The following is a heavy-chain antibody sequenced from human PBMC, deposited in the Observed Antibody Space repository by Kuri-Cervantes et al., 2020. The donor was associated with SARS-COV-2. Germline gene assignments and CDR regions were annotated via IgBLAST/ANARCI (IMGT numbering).Heavy chain of an antibody. CDR3: ARVYDVDTSSKKAKQSHSILYDY. CDR2: MNPNSGNT. Sequence: ASVKVSCKASGYTFTGYFVHWVRQATGQGLEWMGWMNPNSGNTGYAQKFQGRVTITRNTSISTAYMELSSLRSEDTAVYYCARVYDVDTSSKKAKQSHSILYDYWGQGTLVTVSS. CDR1: GYTFTGYF. D-gene: IGHD5-18*01. J-gene: IGHJ4*02. V-gene: IGHV1-8*03.